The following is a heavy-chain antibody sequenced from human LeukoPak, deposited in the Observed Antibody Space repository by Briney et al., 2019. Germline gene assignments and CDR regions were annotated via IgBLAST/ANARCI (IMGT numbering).Heavy chain of an antibody. J-gene: IGHJ6*02. V-gene: IGHV5-51*01. D-gene: IGHD1-26*01. Sequence: GESLKISCKGSGYSFTSYWIGWVRQMPGKGLEWMGIIYPGDSDTRYSPSFQGQVTISADKSISTAYLQWSSLKASDTAMYYCARQRGIVGAIRTVDGMDVWGQGTTVTVSS. CDR3: ARQRGIVGAIRTVDGMDV. CDR2: IYPGDSDT. CDR1: GYSFTSYW.